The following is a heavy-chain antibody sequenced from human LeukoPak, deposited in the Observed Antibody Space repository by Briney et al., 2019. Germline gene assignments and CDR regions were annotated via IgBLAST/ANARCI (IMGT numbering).Heavy chain of an antibody. Sequence: PGGSLRLSCAASGFTFSSYAMSWVRQAPGKGLEWVSAISGSGGSTYYADSVKGRFTISRDNSKNTLYLQMNSLRAEDTAVYYCAKGKYSYGYPVLSAIDYWGQGTLVTVSS. CDR3: AKGKYSYGYPVLSAIDY. CDR1: GFTFSSYA. CDR2: ISGSGGST. V-gene: IGHV3-23*01. D-gene: IGHD5-18*01. J-gene: IGHJ4*02.